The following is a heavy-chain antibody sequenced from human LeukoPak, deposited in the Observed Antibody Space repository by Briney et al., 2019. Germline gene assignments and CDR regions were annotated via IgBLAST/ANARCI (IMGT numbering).Heavy chain of an antibody. CDR3: ARDMYTLGFGELPFDY. J-gene: IGHJ4*02. D-gene: IGHD3-10*01. V-gene: IGHV3-21*01. CDR2: ISSSSSYI. CDR1: GFTVSSNY. Sequence: GGSLRLSCAASGFTVSSNYMTWVRQAPGKGLEWVSSISSSSSYIYYADSVRGRFTISRDNAKNSLYLQMNSLRAEDTAVYYCARDMYTLGFGELPFDYWGQGTLVTVSS.